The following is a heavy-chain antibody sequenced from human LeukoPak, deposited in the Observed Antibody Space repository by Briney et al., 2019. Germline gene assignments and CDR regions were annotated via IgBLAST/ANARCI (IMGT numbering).Heavy chain of an antibody. Sequence: GGSLRLSCAASGFTLSSYAMSWVRQAPGKGLEWVSAISGSGGGTYYADSVKGRFTISRDNSKNTLYLQMNSLRAEDTAVYYCAKSGYDFWSGYYGYWGQGTLVTVSS. V-gene: IGHV3-23*01. CDR3: AKSGYDFWSGYYGY. CDR1: GFTLSSYA. J-gene: IGHJ4*02. D-gene: IGHD3-3*01. CDR2: ISGSGGGT.